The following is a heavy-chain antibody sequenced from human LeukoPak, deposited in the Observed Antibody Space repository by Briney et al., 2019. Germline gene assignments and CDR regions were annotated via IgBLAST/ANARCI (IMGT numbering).Heavy chain of an antibody. Sequence: PGRSLRLSCAASGFTFNIYGMHWVRQAPGKGLEWVAGISCDGMYQYYADSVKGRFTISRDNSKNTLFLQMNSLRAEDTAIYYCAKDRDYYGSGSDYWGQGTLVTVSS. V-gene: IGHV3-30*18. D-gene: IGHD3-10*01. CDR3: AKDRDYYGSGSDY. CDR1: GFTFNIYG. CDR2: ISCDGMYQ. J-gene: IGHJ4*02.